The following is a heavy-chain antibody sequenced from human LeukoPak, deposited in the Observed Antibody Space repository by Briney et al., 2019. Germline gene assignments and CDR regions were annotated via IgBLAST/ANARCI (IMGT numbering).Heavy chain of an antibody. CDR1: GGSINGYY. D-gene: IGHD3-16*01. Sequence: PSETLSLTCTVSGGSINGYYWTWIRHPPGKGLEWIGYIYYTGSTNYNPSLKRRVTISLDTSKIQFSLKLTSVTAADTALYYCARTTWGYAFDLWGQGTMVTVSS. CDR2: IYYTGST. J-gene: IGHJ3*01. CDR3: ARTTWGYAFDL. V-gene: IGHV4-59*01.